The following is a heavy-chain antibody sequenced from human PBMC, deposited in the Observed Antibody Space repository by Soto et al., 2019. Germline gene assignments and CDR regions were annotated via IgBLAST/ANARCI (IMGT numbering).Heavy chain of an antibody. Sequence: HVQLQESGPGLVKPSQTLSLPCTVSGGSISSGNYYWSWIRQPPGKGLEWIGFMSYSGSTSYNASLESRVTISVDTSKRQFSLNLRFVTAADTAVYYCATMGTPATGLYYFDNWGQGTLVTVSS. CDR1: GGSISSGNYY. D-gene: IGHD1-7*01. V-gene: IGHV4-30-4*01. J-gene: IGHJ4*02. CDR2: MSYSGST. CDR3: ATMGTPATGLYYFDN.